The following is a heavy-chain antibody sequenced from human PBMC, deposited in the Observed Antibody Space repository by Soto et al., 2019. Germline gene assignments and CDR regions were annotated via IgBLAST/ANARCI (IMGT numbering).Heavy chain of an antibody. CDR1: GGSISSSSYY. V-gene: IGHV4-39*01. CDR3: ASITYSSSWYYYYGMDV. J-gene: IGHJ6*02. D-gene: IGHD6-13*01. CDR2: IYYSGST. Sequence: SETLSPTCTVSGGSISSSSYYWGWIRQPPGKGLEWIGSIYYSGSTYYNPSLKSRVTISVDTSKNQFSLKLSSVTAADTAVYYCASITYSSSWYYYYGMDVWGQGTTVTVSS.